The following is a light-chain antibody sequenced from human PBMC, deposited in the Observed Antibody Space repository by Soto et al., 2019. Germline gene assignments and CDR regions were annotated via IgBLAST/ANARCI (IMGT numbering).Light chain of an antibody. CDR2: DAS. CDR1: QGISSW. CDR3: QQYNRYWT. Sequence: IWMTQSPSSVSASVGDRITITCRASQGISSWLAWYQQKPGKAPKLLIYDASNLESGVPSRFSGSGSGTEFTLTISSLQPDDFATYYCQQYNRYWTFGQGTKVDIK. J-gene: IGKJ1*01. V-gene: IGKV1-5*01.